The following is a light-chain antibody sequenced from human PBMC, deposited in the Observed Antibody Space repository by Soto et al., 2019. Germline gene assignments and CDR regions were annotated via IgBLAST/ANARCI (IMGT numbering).Light chain of an antibody. CDR2: DVS. V-gene: IGLV2-14*01. CDR3: SSYTSSRTLYV. CDR1: SSDVGGYNY. Sequence: QPVLTQPASVSGSPGQSITISCTGTSSDVGGYNYVSWYQQHPGKAPRLMIYDVSNRPSGVSNRFSGSKSGNTASLTISGLQAEDEADYYCSSYTSSRTLYVFGTGTKVTVL. J-gene: IGLJ1*01.